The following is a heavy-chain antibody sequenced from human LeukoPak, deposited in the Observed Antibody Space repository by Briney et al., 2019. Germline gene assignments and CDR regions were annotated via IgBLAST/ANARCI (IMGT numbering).Heavy chain of an antibody. CDR1: GGSISSYY. J-gene: IGHJ4*02. V-gene: IGHV4-59*01. CDR3: ARDGSPPYGDNTFDY. D-gene: IGHD4-17*01. CDR2: IYYSGST. Sequence: SETLSLTCTVSGGSISSYYWSWIRQPPGKGLEWIGYIYYSGSTNYSPSLKSRVTISVDTSKNQFSLKLSSVTAADTAVYYCARDGSPPYGDNTFDYWGQGTLVTVSS.